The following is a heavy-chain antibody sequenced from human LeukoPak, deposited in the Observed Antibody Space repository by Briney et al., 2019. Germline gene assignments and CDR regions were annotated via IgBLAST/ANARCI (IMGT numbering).Heavy chain of an antibody. CDR3: AVVGSSWGA. J-gene: IGHJ5*02. Sequence: PSETLSLTCTVSGGSISSSDYYWGWIRQPPGKGLEWIGSIYYSVTTYYNPSLKSRVTISVDTSKNQFSLKLNSVTAADTAVYYCAVVGSSWGAWGQGTLVTVSS. D-gene: IGHD6-13*01. V-gene: IGHV4-39*07. CDR2: IYYSVTT. CDR1: GGSISSSDYY.